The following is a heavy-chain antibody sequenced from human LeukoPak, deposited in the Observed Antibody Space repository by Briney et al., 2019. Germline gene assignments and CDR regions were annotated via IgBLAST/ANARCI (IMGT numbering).Heavy chain of an antibody. CDR1: GYTFTGYY. V-gene: IGHV1-2*02. CDR2: INPNSGGT. D-gene: IGHD1-14*01. CDR3: ARGRGQFQVPRIDP. J-gene: IGHJ5*02. Sequence: ASVKVSCKASGYTFTGYYMHWVRQTPGQGLEWMGWINPNSGGTSYAQKFQGRVTMTRDTSISTAYMELSRLRFEDTAVYYCARGRGQFQVPRIDPWGQGTLVTVSS.